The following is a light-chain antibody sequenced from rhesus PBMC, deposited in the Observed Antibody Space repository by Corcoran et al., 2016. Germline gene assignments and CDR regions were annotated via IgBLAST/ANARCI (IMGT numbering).Light chain of an antibody. J-gene: IGKJ1*01. CDR3: LQYDSNPWT. V-gene: IGKV1-43*01. CDR2: AAS. Sequence: DIQMTQSPSSLSAYVGDRVTITRRASQGTSTYLNWYQQKPGKAPKRLIYAASSLESGVPSRFRGKGSGTAFTLTINSLQPEDFATYYCLQYDSNPWTYGQGTKVEIK. CDR1: QGTSTY.